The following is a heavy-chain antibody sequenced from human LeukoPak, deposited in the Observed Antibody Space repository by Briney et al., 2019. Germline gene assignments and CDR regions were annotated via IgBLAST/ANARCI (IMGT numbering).Heavy chain of an antibody. CDR1: GGSISTYY. Sequence: PSETLSLTCIVSGGSISTYYWSWIRQPAGKGLEWIGRIYTSGSTNYNPSLKSRVTMSVDTSKKQFSLKLSSVTAADTAVYYCAGGAYCGGDCYSIYYFDYWGQGTLVTVSS. CDR2: IYTSGST. CDR3: AGGAYCGGDCYSIYYFDY. D-gene: IGHD2-21*02. J-gene: IGHJ4*02. V-gene: IGHV4-4*07.